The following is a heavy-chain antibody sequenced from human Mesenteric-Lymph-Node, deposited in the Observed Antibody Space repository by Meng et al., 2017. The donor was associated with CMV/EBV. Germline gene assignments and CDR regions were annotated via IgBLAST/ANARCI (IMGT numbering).Heavy chain of an antibody. CDR2: IIPILGIA. D-gene: IGHD2-8*01. Sequence: SVKVSCKASGGTFSSYAISWVRQAPGQGLEWMGGIIPILGIANYAQKFQGRVTITADKSTSTAYMELSSLRSEDTAVYYCASTPELGYCRNGVCPDAFHLWGQGTLVTVSS. J-gene: IGHJ3*01. CDR1: GGTFSSYA. CDR3: ASTPELGYCRNGVCPDAFHL. V-gene: IGHV1-69*10.